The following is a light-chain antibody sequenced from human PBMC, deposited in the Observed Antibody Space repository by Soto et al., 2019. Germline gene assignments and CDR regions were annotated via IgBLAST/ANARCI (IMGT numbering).Light chain of an antibody. CDR2: GAS. J-gene: IGKJ1*01. V-gene: IGKV3-15*01. Sequence: EIVMTQSPDTLSVSPGERATLSCRASQSVGNSLAWYQQKPGQAPRLLIYGASTRDTGIPDRFSASGSGTEFTLTISSVQSEDLGVYYCQQYSYWSFGQGTKVEIK. CDR1: QSVGNS. CDR3: QQYSYWS.